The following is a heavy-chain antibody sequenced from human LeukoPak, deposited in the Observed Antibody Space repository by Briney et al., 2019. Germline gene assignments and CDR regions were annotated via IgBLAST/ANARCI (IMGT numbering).Heavy chain of an antibody. J-gene: IGHJ4*02. CDR2: IRSKAYGGTT. CDR3: TTDEAAAEYYFDY. Sequence: GGSLRLSCTASGFTFGDYAMSWFRQAPGKGLEWVGFIRSKAYGGTTEYAASVKGRFTISRDDSKSIAYLQMNSLKTEDTAVYYCTTDEAAAEYYFDYWGQGTLVTVSS. D-gene: IGHD6-13*01. V-gene: IGHV3-49*03. CDR1: GFTFGDYA.